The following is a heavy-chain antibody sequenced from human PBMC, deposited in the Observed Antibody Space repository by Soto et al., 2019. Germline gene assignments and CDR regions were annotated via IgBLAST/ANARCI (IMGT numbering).Heavy chain of an antibody. D-gene: IGHD2-2*01. J-gene: IGHJ3*02. CDR3: ASKQLLLGDGFDI. Sequence: LRLSCAASGFTFSDYYMSWIRQAPGKGLEWVSYISSTSSTIYYADSVKGRFTISRDNAKNSLYLQMNSLRAEDTAVYYCASKQLLLGDGFDIWGQGTMVTVSS. V-gene: IGHV3-11*01. CDR1: GFTFSDYY. CDR2: ISSTSSTI.